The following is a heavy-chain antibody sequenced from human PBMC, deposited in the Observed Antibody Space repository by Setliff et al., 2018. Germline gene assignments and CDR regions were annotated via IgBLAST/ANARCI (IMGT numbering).Heavy chain of an antibody. Sequence: PSETLSLTCTVSGGSISSGSYYWSWIRQPAEKGLEWIGRIYTSGSTNYNPSLKSRVTISVDTSKNQFSLKLSSVTAADTAVYYCARGYSGYDYLKPFDYWGQGTLVTVSS. CDR1: GGSISSGSYY. J-gene: IGHJ4*02. V-gene: IGHV4-61*02. CDR2: IYTSGST. D-gene: IGHD5-12*01. CDR3: ARGYSGYDYLKPFDY.